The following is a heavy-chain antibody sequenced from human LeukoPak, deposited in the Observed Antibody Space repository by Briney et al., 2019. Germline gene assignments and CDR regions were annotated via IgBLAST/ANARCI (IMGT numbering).Heavy chain of an antibody. D-gene: IGHD6-13*01. CDR1: GFIFTNYF. Sequence: GGSLRLSCAASGFIFTNYFMSWVRQAPGKGLEWVASIKHDGSEKYYVDSVRGRFTISRDNTMNPLYLQMSSLRAEDTAVYYCARDRTAAGFDYWGQGTLVTVSS. CDR2: IKHDGSEK. CDR3: ARDRTAAGFDY. J-gene: IGHJ4*02. V-gene: IGHV3-7*01.